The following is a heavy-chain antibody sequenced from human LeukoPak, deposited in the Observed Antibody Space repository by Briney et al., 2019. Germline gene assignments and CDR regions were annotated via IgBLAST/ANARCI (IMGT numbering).Heavy chain of an antibody. Sequence: ASVKVSCKASGGTFSSYASSWVRQAPGQGLEWMGGIIPIFGTANYAQKFQGRVTITADESTSTAYMELSSLRSEDTAVYYCARGQPTGYYFDYWGQGTLVTVSS. CDR2: IIPIFGTA. V-gene: IGHV1-69*13. J-gene: IGHJ4*02. CDR3: ARGQPTGYYFDY. CDR1: GGTFSSYA. D-gene: IGHD2-8*02.